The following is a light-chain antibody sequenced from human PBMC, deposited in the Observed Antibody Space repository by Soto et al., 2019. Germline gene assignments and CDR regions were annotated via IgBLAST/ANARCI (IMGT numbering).Light chain of an antibody. Sequence: QSALTQPASVSGSPGQSITISCTGTSSDVGSYNLVSWYQQHPGKAPKLMIYEGSKRPSGVSNRFSGSKSGNTASLTISGLQAEDDVDYYCCSYAGSSTAVVFGGGTKRTVL. J-gene: IGLJ2*01. CDR3: CSYAGSSTAVV. CDR2: EGS. V-gene: IGLV2-23*01. CDR1: SSDVGSYNL.